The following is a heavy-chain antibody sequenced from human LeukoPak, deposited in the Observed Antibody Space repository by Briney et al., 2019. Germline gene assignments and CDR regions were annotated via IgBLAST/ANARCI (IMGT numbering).Heavy chain of an antibody. Sequence: GGSLRLSCVASGFTFSTFGMNWVRQAPGKGLEWVSYIGSGSSPIYYADSVKGRFTMSRDNAKNSLYLQMNSLRGEDAAVYYCARASPSGYDYWGQGTLVTVSS. J-gene: IGHJ4*02. V-gene: IGHV3-48*01. CDR1: GFTFSTFG. CDR2: IGSGSSPI. D-gene: IGHD3-22*01. CDR3: ARASPSGYDY.